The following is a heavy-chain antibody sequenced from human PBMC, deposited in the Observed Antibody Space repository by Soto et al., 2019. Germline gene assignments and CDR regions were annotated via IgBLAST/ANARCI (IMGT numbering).Heavy chain of an antibody. D-gene: IGHD2-8*01. V-gene: IGHV1-69*06. J-gene: IGHJ6*02. CDR1: GVTFSSYA. CDR3: ARRGYCSNYEGCYYYGMDV. CDR2: IIPIFGTA. Sequence: SVKVSCKASGVTFSSYAISWVRQAPGQGLEWMGGIIPIFGTANYAQKFQGRVTITADKSTSTAYLQLNSLRAEDTAVYYCARRGYCSNYEGCYYYGMDVWGQGTTVTVSS.